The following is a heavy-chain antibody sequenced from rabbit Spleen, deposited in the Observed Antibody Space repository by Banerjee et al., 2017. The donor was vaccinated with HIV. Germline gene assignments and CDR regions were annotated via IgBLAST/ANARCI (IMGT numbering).Heavy chain of an antibody. D-gene: IGHD1-1*01. Sequence: QSLEESGGDLVKPGASLTLTCTASGFSFSDGYLMCWVRQAPGKGLEWIACIYAGTIGSTYSASWAKGRFTCSKTSSTTVTLQMTSLTAADTATYFCARDLTDVIGWNFGWWGPGTLVTVS. V-gene: IGHV1S40*01. J-gene: IGHJ4*01. CDR2: IYAGTIGST. CDR3: ARDLTDVIGWNFGW. CDR1: GFSFSDGYL.